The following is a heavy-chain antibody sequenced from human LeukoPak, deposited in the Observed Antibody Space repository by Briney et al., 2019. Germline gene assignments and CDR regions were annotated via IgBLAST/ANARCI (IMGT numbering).Heavy chain of an antibody. D-gene: IGHD2-2*01. CDR1: GYTFTGDW. J-gene: IGHJ4*02. V-gene: IGHV5-51*01. CDR2: IYPGDSDT. Sequence: GESLKISCKASGYTFTGDWIGWVRQMPGKGLEWMGIIYPGDSDTKYNAPFQGQVTISADKSISTAYLQWGSLKASDTAMYYCARHAVVGYCSSTSCSSWVDYWGQGTLVTVSS. CDR3: ARHAVVGYCSSTSCSSWVDY.